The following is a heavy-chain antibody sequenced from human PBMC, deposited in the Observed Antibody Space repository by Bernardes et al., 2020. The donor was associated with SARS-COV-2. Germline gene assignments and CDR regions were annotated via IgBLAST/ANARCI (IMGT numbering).Heavy chain of an antibody. CDR1: GYTLTGYY. Sequence: ASVKVSCMASGYTLTGYYMHWVRQAPGQGLEWMGWINPNSGGTNYAQKFQGRVTMTRDTSISTAYMELSRLRSDDTAVYYCAKNIVVVPAAIRSDYYYGMDVWGQGTTVTVSS. V-gene: IGHV1-2*02. CDR2: INPNSGGT. CDR3: AKNIVVVPAAIRSDYYYGMDV. D-gene: IGHD2-2*01. J-gene: IGHJ6*02.